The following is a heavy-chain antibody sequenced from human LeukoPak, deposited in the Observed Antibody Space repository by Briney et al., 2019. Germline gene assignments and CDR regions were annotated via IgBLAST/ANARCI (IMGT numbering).Heavy chain of an antibody. CDR3: ARVWKWLRFFDY. CDR2: IYHSGST. CDR1: GGSISSSNW. Sequence: PSGTLSLTCAVSGGSISSSNWWSWVRQPPGKGLEWSGEIYHSGSTNYNPSLKSRVSISVDKSQNQFSLKLSSVTAADTAVYYCARVWKWLRFFDYWGQGTLVTVSS. J-gene: IGHJ4*02. V-gene: IGHV4-4*02. D-gene: IGHD5-12*01.